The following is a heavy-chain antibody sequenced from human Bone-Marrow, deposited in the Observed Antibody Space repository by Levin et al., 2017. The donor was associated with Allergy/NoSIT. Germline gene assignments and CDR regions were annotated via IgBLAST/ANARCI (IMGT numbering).Heavy chain of an antibody. Sequence: SETLSLTCAVSGYSISSGYYWGWIRQPPGKGLEWIGSIYHSGSTYYNPSLKSRVTISVDTSKNQFSLKLSSVTAADTAVYYCARASGCSSTSCYFGYYYDYMDVWGKGTTVTVSS. CDR3: ARASGCSSTSCYFGYYYDYMDV. D-gene: IGHD2-2*01. V-gene: IGHV4-38-2*01. CDR2: IYHSGST. CDR1: GYSISSGYY. J-gene: IGHJ6*03.